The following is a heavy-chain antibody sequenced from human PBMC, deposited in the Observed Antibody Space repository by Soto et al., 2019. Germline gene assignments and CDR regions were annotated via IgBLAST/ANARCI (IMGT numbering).Heavy chain of an antibody. CDR1: GGTFSSYA. CDR3: ARVGGYSYGPPERLFDY. J-gene: IGHJ4*02. Sequence: GASVKVSCEASGGTFSSYAISWVRQAPGQGLEWMGGIIPIFGTANYAQKFQGRVTITADESTSTAYMELSSLRSEDTAVYYCARVGGYSYGPPERLFDYWGQGTLVTVSS. D-gene: IGHD5-18*01. CDR2: IIPIFGTA. V-gene: IGHV1-69*13.